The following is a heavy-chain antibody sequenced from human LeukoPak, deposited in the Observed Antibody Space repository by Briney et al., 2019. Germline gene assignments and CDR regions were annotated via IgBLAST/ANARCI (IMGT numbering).Heavy chain of an antibody. Sequence: ASVKVSCKASSYTFTSYGISWVRQAPGQGLEWMGWISAYNGNTNYAQRLQGRVTMTTDTSTSTAYMELRSLRSDDTAVYYCARVSVFVVRGVIITSGTPPEPYNWFDPWGQGTLVTVSS. CDR1: SYTFTSYG. V-gene: IGHV1-18*01. J-gene: IGHJ5*02. CDR3: ARVSVFVVRGVIITSGTPPEPYNWFDP. D-gene: IGHD3-10*01. CDR2: ISAYNGNT.